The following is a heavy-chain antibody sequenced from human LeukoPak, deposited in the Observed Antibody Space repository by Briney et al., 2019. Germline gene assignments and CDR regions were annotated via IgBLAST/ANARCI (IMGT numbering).Heavy chain of an antibody. CDR2: IYTSGST. D-gene: IGHD6-19*01. Sequence: SQTLSLTCTVSGGSISSGSYYYSWIRQPAGKGLEWIGRIYTSGSTNYNPSLKSRVTISVDTSKNQFSLKLSSVTAADTAVYYCARDHIAVAGTDYWGQGTLVTVSS. CDR3: ARDHIAVAGTDY. V-gene: IGHV4-61*02. J-gene: IGHJ4*02. CDR1: GGSISSGSYY.